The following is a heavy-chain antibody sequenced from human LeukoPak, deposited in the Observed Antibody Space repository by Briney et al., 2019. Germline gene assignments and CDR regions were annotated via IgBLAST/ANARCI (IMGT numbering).Heavy chain of an antibody. J-gene: IGHJ5*02. V-gene: IGHV1-2*02. D-gene: IGHD7-27*01. CDR3: ARGSLWGSGPWFDP. CDR2: INPNSGGT. Sequence: ASVKVSCKASGYTFTGYYMHWVRQAPGQGLEWMGWINPNSGGTNYAQKFQGRVTMTRDTSTSTAYMELSRLRSDDTAVYYCARGSLWGSGPWFDPWGQGTLVTVSS. CDR1: GYTFTGYY.